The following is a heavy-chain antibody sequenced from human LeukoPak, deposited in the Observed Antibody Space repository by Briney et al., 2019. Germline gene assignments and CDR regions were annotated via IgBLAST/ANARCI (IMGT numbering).Heavy chain of an antibody. Sequence: ASVKVSCKASGHTFTSYYMHWVRQAPGQGLEWMGIINPSGGSTSYAQKFQGRVTMTRDTSTSTVYMELSSLRSEDTAVYYCASSRRSGGYDRGFDYWGQGTLVTVSS. CDR2: INPSGGST. D-gene: IGHD1-26*01. CDR1: GHTFTSYY. CDR3: ASSRRSGGYDRGFDY. V-gene: IGHV1-46*01. J-gene: IGHJ4*02.